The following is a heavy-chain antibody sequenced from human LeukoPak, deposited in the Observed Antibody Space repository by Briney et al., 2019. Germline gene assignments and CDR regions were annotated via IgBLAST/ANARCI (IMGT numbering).Heavy chain of an antibody. CDR1: GGSLNSPNYY. D-gene: IGHD3-10*01. Sequence: ETLSLTCIVSGGSLNSPNYYWGWIRQPPGKGLEWIGTIYYTGTTYYNPSLKSRLTISVDTSKNQFSLKLTSATAADTAVYYCARHDYYGSLNWFDPWGQGTLITVSS. J-gene: IGHJ5*02. V-gene: IGHV4-39*01. CDR3: ARHDYYGSLNWFDP. CDR2: IYYTGTT.